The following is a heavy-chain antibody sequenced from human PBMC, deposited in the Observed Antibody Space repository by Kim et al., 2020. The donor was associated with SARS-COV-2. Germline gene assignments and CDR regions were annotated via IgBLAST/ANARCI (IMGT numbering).Heavy chain of an antibody. D-gene: IGHD6-13*01. CDR3: ARDRNEAAADPNYYYYYGMDV. Sequence: GGSLRLSCAASGFTFSSYSMNWVRQAPGKGLEWVSYISSSSSTIYYADSVKGRFTISRDNAKNSLYLQMNSLRAEDTAVYYCARDRNEAAADPNYYYYYGMDVWGQGTTVTVSS. CDR1: GFTFSSYS. V-gene: IGHV3-48*04. CDR2: ISSSSSTI. J-gene: IGHJ6*02.